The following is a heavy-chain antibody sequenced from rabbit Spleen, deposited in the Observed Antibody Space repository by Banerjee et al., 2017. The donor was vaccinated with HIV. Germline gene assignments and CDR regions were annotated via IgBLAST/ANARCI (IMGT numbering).Heavy chain of an antibody. CDR3: ARGLTVSGAVGGYANYFDL. J-gene: IGHJ4*01. CDR1: GFDFSNYG. Sequence: QEQLVESGGGLVQPGGSLKLSCKASGFDFSNYGVSWVRQTPGKGLEWIGYIEPIFGRTYYASWVDGRFTISSHDAQNTLYLQLSSLTAADTATYFCARGLTVSGAVGGYANYFDLWGPGTLVTVS. CDR2: IEPIFGRT. V-gene: IGHV1S47*01. D-gene: IGHD6-1*01.